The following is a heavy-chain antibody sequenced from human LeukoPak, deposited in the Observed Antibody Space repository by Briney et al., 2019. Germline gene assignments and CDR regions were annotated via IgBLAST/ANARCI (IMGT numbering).Heavy chain of an antibody. D-gene: IGHD5-18*01. CDR3: ARGHVGSYVFYYYYGMDV. CDR2: INRSGST. V-gene: IGHV4-34*01. CDR1: GGSFSGYY. J-gene: IGHJ6*02. Sequence: SETLSLTCAVYGGSFSGYYRSWIRQPPGKGLEWIGEINRSGSTTYNPSLKSRVTISVDTSKSQFSLKLRSVTAADTAVYYCARGHVGSYVFYYYYGMDVWGRGTPVTVSS.